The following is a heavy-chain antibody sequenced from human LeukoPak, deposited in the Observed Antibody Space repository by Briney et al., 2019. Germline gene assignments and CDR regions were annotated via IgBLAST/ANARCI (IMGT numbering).Heavy chain of an antibody. CDR2: IRSDSSTI. V-gene: IGHV3-48*01. CDR1: GFTFSNYN. J-gene: IGHJ6*03. CDR3: ARGITTIFGVSPMDV. D-gene: IGHD3-3*01. Sequence: PGGSLRLSCAASGFTFSNYNMLWVRQAPGKGLEWVSYIRSDSSTIYYAASVKGRFTISRDNGQNSLFLQMTSLRVDDTAVYYCARGITTIFGVSPMDVWGKGTRSPSR.